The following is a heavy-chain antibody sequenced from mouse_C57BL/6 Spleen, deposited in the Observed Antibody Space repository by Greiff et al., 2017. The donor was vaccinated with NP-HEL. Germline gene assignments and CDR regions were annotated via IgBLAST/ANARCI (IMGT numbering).Heavy chain of an antibody. D-gene: IGHD2-3*01. J-gene: IGHJ1*03. Sequence: EVQLQQSGPELVKPGASVKISCKASGYSFTGYYMNWVKQSPEKSLEWIGEINPSTGGTTYNQKFKAKATLTVDKSSSTAYMQLKSLTSEDSAVYYGARSYDGYYRWYFDVWGTGTTVTVSS. CDR3: ARSYDGYYRWYFDV. CDR2: INPSTGGT. V-gene: IGHV1-42*01. CDR1: GYSFTGYY.